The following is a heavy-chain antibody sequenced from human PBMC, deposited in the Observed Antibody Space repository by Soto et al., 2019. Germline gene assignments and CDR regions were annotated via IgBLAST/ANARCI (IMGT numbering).Heavy chain of an antibody. D-gene: IGHD3-10*01. Sequence: SETLSLTCSVSGGSSSGYYWTWIRQSPGKGLEWIGCIHYSGSTNYNPSLKSRVNIAVDTSMNQFSLELSSVTAADTAVYYCARHKAPNYASFDYWGQGTLVTVSS. V-gene: IGHV4-59*08. CDR3: ARHKAPNYASFDY. CDR1: GGSSSGYY. CDR2: IHYSGST. J-gene: IGHJ4*02.